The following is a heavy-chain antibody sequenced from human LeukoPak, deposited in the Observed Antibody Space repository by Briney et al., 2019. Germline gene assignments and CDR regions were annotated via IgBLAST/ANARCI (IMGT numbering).Heavy chain of an antibody. V-gene: IGHV3-21*01. CDR2: ISSSSSYI. Sequence: KAGGSLRLSCAASGFTFSSYSMNWVRQAPGKGLEWVSSISSSSSYIHYADSVKGRFTISRDNAKNSLYLQMNSLRAEDTAVYYCAREGARLTLDYWGQGTLVTVSS. J-gene: IGHJ4*02. CDR1: GFTFSSYS. D-gene: IGHD3-16*01. CDR3: AREGARLTLDY.